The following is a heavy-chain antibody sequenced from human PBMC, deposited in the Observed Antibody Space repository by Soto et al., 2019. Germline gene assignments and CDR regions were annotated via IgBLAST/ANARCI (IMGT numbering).Heavy chain of an antibody. CDR3: ARGGTLAAAGHFIAFDI. CDR1: GGSISSGGYY. Sequence: SETLSLTCTVSGGSISSGGYYWSWIRQHPGKGLEWIGYIYYSGSTYYNPSLKSRVTISVDTSKNQFSLKLSSVTAADTAVYYCARGGTLAAAGHFIAFDIWGQGTMVTVSS. V-gene: IGHV4-31*03. J-gene: IGHJ3*02. CDR2: IYYSGST. D-gene: IGHD6-13*01.